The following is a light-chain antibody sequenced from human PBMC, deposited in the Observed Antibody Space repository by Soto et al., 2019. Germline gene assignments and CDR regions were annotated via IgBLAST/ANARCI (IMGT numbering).Light chain of an antibody. J-gene: IGLJ2*01. Sequence: QPVLTQSSSASASLGSLVKLTCTLSSGHSSYIIAWHQQQPGKAPRYLMKLEDSGNYNKGSGVPDRFSGSSSGADRYLTISNLQFEDEADYYCETWDSNIRVFGGGTKLTVL. CDR2: LEDSGNY. CDR1: SGHSSYI. V-gene: IGLV4-60*02. CDR3: ETWDSNIRV.